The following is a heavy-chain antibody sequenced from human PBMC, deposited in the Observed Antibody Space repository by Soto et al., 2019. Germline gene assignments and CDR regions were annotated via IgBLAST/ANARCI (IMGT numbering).Heavy chain of an antibody. V-gene: IGHV3-48*01. CDR1: GFTFSSYS. CDR3: AREIVATITFGGFLN. Sequence: GGSLRLSCAASGFTFSSYSMNWVRQAPGKGLEWVSYISSSSSTISYADSVKGRFTISRENAKNSLYLQMNSLRAEDTAVYYCAREIVATITFGGFLNWGQGTLVTVSS. D-gene: IGHD5-12*01. J-gene: IGHJ4*02. CDR2: ISSSSSTI.